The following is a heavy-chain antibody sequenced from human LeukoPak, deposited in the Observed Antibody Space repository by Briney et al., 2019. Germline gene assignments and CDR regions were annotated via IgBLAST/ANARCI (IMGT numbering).Heavy chain of an antibody. V-gene: IGHV1-46*01. CDR2: INPTGTTT. D-gene: IGHD1-26*01. J-gene: IGHJ5*02. Sequence: TGGSLRLSCAASGFTFSNYAMHWVRQAPGQGLEWVGLINPTGTTTLYAQKFQGRITLTRDMSETTDYLELSRLTSEDTAVYYCARDNSVGGIAWWFDPWGQGTLVTVSS. CDR3: ARDNSVGGIAWWFDP. CDR1: GFTFSNYA.